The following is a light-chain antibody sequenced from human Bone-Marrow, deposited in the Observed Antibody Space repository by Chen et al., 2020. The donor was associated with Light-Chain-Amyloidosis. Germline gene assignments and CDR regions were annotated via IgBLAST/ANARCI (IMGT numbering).Light chain of an antibody. V-gene: IGLV2-14*01. Sequence: QSALTLPSSVSGSPGQSITIPCTGTSSDVGGDNHVSWYQQHPDKAPKLMIYEVTNRPSWVPDRFSDSKSGNTASLTISGLQTEDEADYFCSSYTITNTLVFGSGTRVTVL. J-gene: IGLJ1*01. CDR3: SSYTITNTLV. CDR2: EVT. CDR1: SSDVGGDNH.